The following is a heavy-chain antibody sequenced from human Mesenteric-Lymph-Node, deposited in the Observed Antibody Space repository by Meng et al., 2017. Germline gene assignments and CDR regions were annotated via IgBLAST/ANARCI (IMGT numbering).Heavy chain of an antibody. CDR1: GGSIRSSNW. J-gene: IGHJ4*02. D-gene: IGHD6-13*01. Sequence: LQWSGPGLGKPSGTLPSTCAVSGGSIRSSNWWSWVRQPPGKGLEWIGEIYHSGSTNYNPSLKSRVTISVDKSKNQFSLKLTSVTAADTAVYYCARMGRGAAAGVDYWGQGTLVTVSS. CDR3: ARMGRGAAAGVDY. V-gene: IGHV4-4*02. CDR2: IYHSGST.